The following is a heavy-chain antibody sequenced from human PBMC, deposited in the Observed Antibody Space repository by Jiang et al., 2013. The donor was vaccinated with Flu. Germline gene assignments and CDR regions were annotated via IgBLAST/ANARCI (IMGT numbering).Heavy chain of an antibody. D-gene: IGHD5-24*01. CDR2: ISSNGGST. J-gene: IGHJ6*04. CDR1: DSPSVTIA. CDR3: VKDQVMDFGLEMEFHYYYYGYGR. Sequence: RLSVVQPLDSPSVTIAFHWVRQAPGKGLEYVSAISSNGGSTYYADSVKGRFTIPRDNSKNTLYLQMSSLSAEDTALYYCVKDQVMDFGLEMEFHYYYYGYGRLGQRDHGHRLL. V-gene: IGHV3-64D*06.